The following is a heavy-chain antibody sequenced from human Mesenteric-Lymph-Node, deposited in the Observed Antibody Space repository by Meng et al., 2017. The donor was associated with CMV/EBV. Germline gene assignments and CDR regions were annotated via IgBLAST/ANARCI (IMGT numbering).Heavy chain of an antibody. D-gene: IGHD3-22*01. V-gene: IGHV3-23*01. J-gene: IGHJ4*02. CDR2: TTASGGTT. Sequence: GGSLRLSCVASGFTFSNYAMSWVRQGPGKGLEWVSGTTASGGTTWHIDPVKGRFTISRDNAKNTLYLQMNSLRAEDTAVYYCARDGAQIYYYDTSGFFGWGQGTLVTVSS. CDR1: GFTFSNYA. CDR3: ARDGAQIYYYDTSGFFG.